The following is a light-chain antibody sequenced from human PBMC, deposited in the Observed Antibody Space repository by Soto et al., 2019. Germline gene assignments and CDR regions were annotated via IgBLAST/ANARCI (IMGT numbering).Light chain of an antibody. V-gene: IGKV3-15*01. J-gene: IGKJ4*01. CDR3: QYYNNSIAT. Sequence: EVVMTQSPATLSVSPGDKVSLSCRANQTISNTLAWYQQKPGQAPRLLIYAASPRDTGVWARFSGSGSGTEFTLTISSLQSEDFTIAYCQYYNNSIATFGGGTKVDIK. CDR1: QTISNT. CDR2: AAS.